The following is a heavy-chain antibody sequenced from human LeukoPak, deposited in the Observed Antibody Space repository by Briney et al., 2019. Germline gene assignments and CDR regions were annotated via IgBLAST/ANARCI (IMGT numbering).Heavy chain of an antibody. V-gene: IGHV3-43*02. CDR3: VRGVGVSRFNYFDP. Sequence: GGSLRLSCVASGLPIADFAMHWVRQAPGKGLEWVSLISGDGVSTFYADSVKGRFTISRDNSKNTLFLQMNSLRDDDTAVYYCVRGVGVSRFNYFDPWGQGTLVIVSS. CDR1: GLPIADFA. CDR2: ISGDGVST. J-gene: IGHJ5*02. D-gene: IGHD6-13*01.